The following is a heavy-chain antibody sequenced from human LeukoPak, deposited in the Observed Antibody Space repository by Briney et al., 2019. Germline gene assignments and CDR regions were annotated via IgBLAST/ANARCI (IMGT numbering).Heavy chain of an antibody. J-gene: IGHJ4*02. Sequence: PGGSLRLSCAASGFTFSSYSMNWVRQAPGKGLEWVSAISGSGGSTYYADSVKGRFTISRDNSKNTLYLQMNSLRAEDTAVYYCAKGSLLWFGEFPFDYWGQGTLVTVSS. CDR2: ISGSGGST. CDR3: AKGSLLWFGEFPFDY. V-gene: IGHV3-23*01. CDR1: GFTFSSYS. D-gene: IGHD3-10*01.